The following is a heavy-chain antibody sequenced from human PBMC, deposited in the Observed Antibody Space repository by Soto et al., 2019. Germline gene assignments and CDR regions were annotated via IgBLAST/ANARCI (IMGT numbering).Heavy chain of an antibody. V-gene: IGHV3-33*01. CDR1: GFTFSSYG. Sequence: QTGGSLRLSCAASGFTFSSYGMHWVRQAPGKGLEWVAVIWYDGSNKYYADSVKGRFTISRDNSKNTLYLQMNSLRAEDTAVYYCAGGQRLDSSGYYPPLYLGYYYGMDVWGQGTTVTVSS. CDR2: IWYDGSNK. CDR3: AGGQRLDSSGYYPPLYLGYYYGMDV. J-gene: IGHJ6*02. D-gene: IGHD3-22*01.